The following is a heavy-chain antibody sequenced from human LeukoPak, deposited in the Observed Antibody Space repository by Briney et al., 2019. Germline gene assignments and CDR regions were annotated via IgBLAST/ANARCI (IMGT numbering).Heavy chain of an antibody. D-gene: IGHD2-15*01. CDR1: GYTFTGYY. CDR3: AVVVVVAAKGAFDI. CDR2: INPNSGGT. V-gene: IGHV1-2*04. J-gene: IGHJ3*02. Sequence: ASVKVSCKASGYTFTGYYMHWVRQAPGQGLEWMGWINPNSGGTNYAQKFQGWVTMTRDTSISTAYMELSRLRSDDTAVYYCAVVVVVAAKGAFDIWGQGTMVTVSS.